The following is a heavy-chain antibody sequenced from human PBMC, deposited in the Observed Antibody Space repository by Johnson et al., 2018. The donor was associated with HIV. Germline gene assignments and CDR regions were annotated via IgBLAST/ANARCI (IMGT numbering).Heavy chain of an antibody. D-gene: IGHD1-14*01. CDR2: IGTAGDT. CDR1: GFTFSSYD. J-gene: IGHJ3*02. V-gene: IGHV3-13*01. Sequence: VQLVETGGGLIQSGGSLRLSCAASGFTFSSYDMHWVRQATGKGLEWVSAIGTAGDTYYPGSVKGRFTISRDNAKNSLYLQMNRLRAEDTALYYCARDESYRKYALTALDIWGQGTMVTVSS. CDR3: ARDESYRKYALTALDI.